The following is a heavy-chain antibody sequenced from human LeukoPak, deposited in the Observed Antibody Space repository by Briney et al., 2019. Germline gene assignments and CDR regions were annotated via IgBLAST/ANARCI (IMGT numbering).Heavy chain of an antibody. CDR2: ISGNGGTT. CDR1: GFTFGTYA. Sequence: GGSLRLSCAASGFTFGTYAMHWVRQAPGKGLEYVSAISGNGGTTYYANSVKGRFTISRDNSKNTLYLQMNSLRAEDTAVYYCAKGNYYDSSAYSYFDYWGQGTLVTVSS. CDR3: AKGNYYDSSAYSYFDY. D-gene: IGHD3-22*01. V-gene: IGHV3-64*01. J-gene: IGHJ4*02.